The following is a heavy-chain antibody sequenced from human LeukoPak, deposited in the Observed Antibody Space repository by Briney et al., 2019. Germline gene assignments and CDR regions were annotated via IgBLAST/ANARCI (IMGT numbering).Heavy chain of an antibody. CDR1: GFTFSSYG. J-gene: IGHJ4*02. CDR3: AKDRSSSWSFDY. Sequence: PARSLRLSCAASGFTFSSYGMHWLRQAPGKGLEWVAVISYDGSNKYYADSVKGRFTISRDNSKNTLYLQMNSLRAEDTAVYYCAKDRSSSWSFDYWGQGTLVTVSS. V-gene: IGHV3-30*18. CDR2: ISYDGSNK. D-gene: IGHD6-13*01.